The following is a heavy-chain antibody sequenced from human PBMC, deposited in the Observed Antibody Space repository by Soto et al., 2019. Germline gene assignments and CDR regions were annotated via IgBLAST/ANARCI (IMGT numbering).Heavy chain of an antibody. CDR1: GFSLRTSGAG. J-gene: IGHJ4*02. D-gene: IGHD3-22*01. V-gene: IGHV2-5*01. CDR2: LYWNDDK. CDR3: VHIGRRYDTSGYYYPSLDY. Sequence: QITLRESGPTLVKPTQTLTLTCTFSGFSLRTSGAGVGWIRQPPGKALEWLALLYWNDDKRYSPSLKSSLTITKDTSKNRVVLTMTNMESVDTATYYCVHIGRRYDTSGYYYPSLDYWGRGTLVTVSS.